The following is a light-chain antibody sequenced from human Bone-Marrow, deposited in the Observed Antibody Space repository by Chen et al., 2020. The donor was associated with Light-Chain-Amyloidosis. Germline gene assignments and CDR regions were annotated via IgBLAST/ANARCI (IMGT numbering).Light chain of an antibody. CDR1: NIGSTS. CDR3: QVWDRSSDRPV. V-gene: IGLV3-21*02. CDR2: DDS. Sequence: SYVLTQPSSVSVAPGQTATIACGGNNIGSTSVHWYQQTPGQAPLLVVYDDSDRPSGIPGRLSGSNSGTTATLTSSRVEAGDEADYYCQVWDRSSDRPVFGGGTKLTVL. J-gene: IGLJ3*02.